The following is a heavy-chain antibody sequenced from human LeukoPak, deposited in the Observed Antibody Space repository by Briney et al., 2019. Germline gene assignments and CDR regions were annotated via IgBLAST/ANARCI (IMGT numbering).Heavy chain of an antibody. CDR2: IIPIFGTA. J-gene: IGHJ4*02. D-gene: IGHD3-22*01. V-gene: IGHV1-69*13. CDR3: ARDAISGYYWVY. Sequence: SVKVSCKASGYTFTSYAISWVRQAPGQGLEWMGGIIPIFGTANYAQKFQGRVTITADESTSTAYMELSSLRSEDTAVYYCARDAISGYYWVYWGQGTLVTVSS. CDR1: GYTFTSYA.